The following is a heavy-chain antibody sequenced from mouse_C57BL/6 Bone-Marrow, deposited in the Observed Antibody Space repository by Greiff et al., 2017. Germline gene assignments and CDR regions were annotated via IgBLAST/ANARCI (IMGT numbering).Heavy chain of an antibody. Sequence: QVQLKESGPGILQSSQTLSLTCSFSGFSLSTSGMGVSWIRQPSGKGLEWLAHIYWDDDKRYNPSLKSRLTISKDTSRNQVFLKITSVDTADTATYYCARTSTVVATRYFDVWGTGTTVTVSS. D-gene: IGHD1-1*01. CDR1: GFSLSTSGMG. V-gene: IGHV8-12*01. CDR3: ARTSTVVATRYFDV. CDR2: IYWDDDK. J-gene: IGHJ1*03.